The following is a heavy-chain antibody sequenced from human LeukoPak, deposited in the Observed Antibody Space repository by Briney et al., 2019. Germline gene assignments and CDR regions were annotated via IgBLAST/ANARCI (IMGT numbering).Heavy chain of an antibody. CDR2: INPNSGGT. J-gene: IGHJ4*02. CDR1: GYTFTGYY. V-gene: IGHV1-2*02. CDR3: ARDRTRTGYSSGWYHDY. D-gene: IGHD6-19*01. Sequence: AASVKVSCKAYGYTFTGYYMHWVRQAPGQGLEWMGWINPNSGGTNYAQKFQGRVTMTRDTSISTAYMELSRLRSDDTAVYYCARDRTRTGYSSGWYHDYWGQGTLVTVSS.